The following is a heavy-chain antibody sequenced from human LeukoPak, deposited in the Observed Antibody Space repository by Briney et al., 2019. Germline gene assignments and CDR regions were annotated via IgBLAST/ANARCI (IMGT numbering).Heavy chain of an antibody. D-gene: IGHD3-10*01. J-gene: IGHJ6*02. Sequence: GASVKVSCKVSGYTLTELSMHWVRQAPGKGLERMGGFDPEDGETIYAQKFQGRVTMTEDTSTDTAYMELSSLRSEDTAVYYCATVRRITMVRGAMAGYYGMDVWGQGTTVTVSS. CDR2: FDPEDGET. CDR3: ATVRRITMVRGAMAGYYGMDV. V-gene: IGHV1-24*01. CDR1: GYTLTELS.